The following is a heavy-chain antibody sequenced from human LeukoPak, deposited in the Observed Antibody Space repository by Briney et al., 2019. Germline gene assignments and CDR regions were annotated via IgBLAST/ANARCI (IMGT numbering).Heavy chain of an antibody. CDR3: AKDSGPYTSGYYGH. V-gene: IGHV3-74*01. CDR1: GFTFSSSW. J-gene: IGHJ4*02. CDR2: INSDGSST. Sequence: PGGSLRLSCGASGFTFSSSWMHWVRQAPGKGLVWVSRINSDGSSTSYADSVKGRFTISRDNSRNTLFLQMNSLRAEDTAVYYCAKDSGPYTSGYYGHWGQGTLVTVSS. D-gene: IGHD3-22*01.